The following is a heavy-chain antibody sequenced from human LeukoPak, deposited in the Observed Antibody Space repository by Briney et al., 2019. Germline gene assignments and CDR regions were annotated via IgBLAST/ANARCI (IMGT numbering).Heavy chain of an antibody. D-gene: IGHD2-2*01. CDR2: IRSKASGGTT. Sequence: GSLRLSCTASGFNFGDYAMGWFRQAPGKGLEWVGFIRSKASGGTTQNAASVKGRFTISRDDSKSIGYLQMNSLETEDTAVYYCTRDDIPGRGNYWGQGTLVTVSS. CDR3: TRDDIPGRGNY. V-gene: IGHV3-49*03. J-gene: IGHJ4*02. CDR1: GFNFGDYA.